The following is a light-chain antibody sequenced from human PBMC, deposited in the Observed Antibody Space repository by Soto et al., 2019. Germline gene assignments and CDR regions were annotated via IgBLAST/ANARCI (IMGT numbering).Light chain of an antibody. Sequence: QAVVTQEPSLTVSPGGTVTLTCGSSTGAVTSDHSPYWFQQKPGQAPRTLIYDTNNRHSWTPARFSGSLLGGKAALTLSGAQPEDEAEYYCLLTYSHTRPVTFSGGTKLTVL. J-gene: IGLJ2*01. CDR2: DTN. V-gene: IGLV7-46*01. CDR3: LLTYSHTRPVT. CDR1: TGAVTSDHS.